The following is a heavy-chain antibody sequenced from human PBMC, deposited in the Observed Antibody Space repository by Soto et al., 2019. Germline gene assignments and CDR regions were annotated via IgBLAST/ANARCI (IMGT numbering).Heavy chain of an antibody. CDR2: SSAAGRSN. CDR1: GFSFSDSA. V-gene: IGHV3-23*01. Sequence: FLRLSCTASGFSFSDSAMTWVSQATGKGLGWVSISSAAGRSNYRADSVRGRFTISRDNSRNTLYLRMTSLRAEDTAVYYWAKNGRWLNVNLEAGAQGAKLNFSS. J-gene: IGHJ4*02. D-gene: IGHD2-8*01. CDR3: AKNGRWLNVNLEA.